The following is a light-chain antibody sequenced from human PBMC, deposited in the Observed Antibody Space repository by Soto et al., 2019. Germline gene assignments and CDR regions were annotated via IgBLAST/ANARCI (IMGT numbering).Light chain of an antibody. Sequence: EIVLTQSPGTLSLSPGERATLSCTASQSVSSNYLAWYQQKPGQAPRLLIYGASSRATGIPDRFSGSASGTDFTLTISRLEPEDFAVYYCHQYGSSTQTFGHGTKVDI. CDR2: GAS. CDR1: QSVSSNY. CDR3: HQYGSSTQT. J-gene: IGKJ1*01. V-gene: IGKV3-20*01.